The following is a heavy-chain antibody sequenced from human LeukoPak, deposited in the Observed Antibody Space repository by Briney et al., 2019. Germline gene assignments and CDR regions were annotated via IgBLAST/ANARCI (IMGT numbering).Heavy chain of an antibody. Sequence: ASVKVSCKASVYTFTGYYMHWVRQAPGQGLEWMGWINPNSGGTNYAQKFQGRVTMTRDTSISTAYMELSRLRSDDTAVYYCARTGYSGYDYPDYWGQGTLVTVSS. CDR3: ARTGYSGYDYPDY. V-gene: IGHV1-2*02. D-gene: IGHD5-12*01. J-gene: IGHJ4*02. CDR1: VYTFTGYY. CDR2: INPNSGGT.